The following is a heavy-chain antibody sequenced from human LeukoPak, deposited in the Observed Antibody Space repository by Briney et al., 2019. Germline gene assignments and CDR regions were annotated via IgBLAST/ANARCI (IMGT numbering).Heavy chain of an antibody. CDR3: ARVVVGSGYPCDY. CDR1: GYSFTSYW. V-gene: IGHV5-51*01. Sequence: LGESLKISCKGSGYSFTSYWIGWVRQLPGKGLEWMGIIYPGDSDTRYSPSFQGQVTISADKSISTAYLQWSSLKASDTAMYYCARVVVGSGYPCDYWGQGTLVTVSS. D-gene: IGHD3-22*01. CDR2: IYPGDSDT. J-gene: IGHJ4*02.